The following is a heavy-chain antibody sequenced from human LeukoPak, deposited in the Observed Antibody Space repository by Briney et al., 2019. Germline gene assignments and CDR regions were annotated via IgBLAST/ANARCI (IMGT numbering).Heavy chain of an antibody. Sequence: ASVTVSCTASGYTFTGYYMHWVRQAPGQGLEWMGWVTPNSGATNYAQQFQGRVTMTRDTSISTAYMELNNLISDDTAVYYCARGMGSGTYRRFDFWGQGTLVTVSS. D-gene: IGHD3-10*01. CDR3: ARGMGSGTYRRFDF. J-gene: IGHJ4*02. V-gene: IGHV1-2*02. CDR2: VTPNSGAT. CDR1: GYTFTGYY.